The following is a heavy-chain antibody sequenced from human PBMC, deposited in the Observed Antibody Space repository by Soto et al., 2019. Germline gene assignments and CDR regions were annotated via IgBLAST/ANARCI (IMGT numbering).Heavy chain of an antibody. D-gene: IGHD2-2*01. CDR3: ARGRNGHNYAAFDI. J-gene: IGHJ3*02. CDR2: IYYSGPT. CDR1: GGSINTYY. V-gene: IGHV4-59*01. Sequence: QVQLQESGPGLVKPSETLSLTGTVSGGSINTYYGSWIRQPPGKCREWIGYIYYSGPTNYNPSLNSRVSISVDTSKNQFSLNLSAVTAADTAVYYCARGRNGHNYAAFDIWGQGTMVTVSS.